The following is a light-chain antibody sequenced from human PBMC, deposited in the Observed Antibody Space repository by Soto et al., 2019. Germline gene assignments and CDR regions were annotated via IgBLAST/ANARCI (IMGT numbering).Light chain of an antibody. CDR2: KAS. CDR3: QQYNSYPWT. J-gene: IGKJ1*01. CDR1: QSISSW. V-gene: IGKV1-5*03. Sequence: DIKMTQSPSTLSASVGDRVTITCRASQSISSWLAWYQQKPGKAPKILIYKASSLESGVPSRFSGSGSGTEFTLTISSLQTDDFATYYCQQYNSYPWTFGQGTKVEIK.